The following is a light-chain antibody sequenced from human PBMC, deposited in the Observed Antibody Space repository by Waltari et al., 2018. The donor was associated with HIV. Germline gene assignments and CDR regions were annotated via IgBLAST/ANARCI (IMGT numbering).Light chain of an antibody. J-gene: IGLJ3*02. CDR1: NSNVGHNY. Sequence: QSVLTQPPSASGTPGQRVTIPCSGSNSNVGHNYVSWYQHLPGTTPTLLIYRNNQRPSGDPDRFSGSKSGTSASLAISGLRSEDEADYYCAAWDDSLSGRVFGGGTKLTVL. CDR3: AAWDDSLSGRV. V-gene: IGLV1-47*01. CDR2: RNN.